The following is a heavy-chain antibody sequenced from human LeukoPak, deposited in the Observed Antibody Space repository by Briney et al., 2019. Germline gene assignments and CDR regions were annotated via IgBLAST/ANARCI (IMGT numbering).Heavy chain of an antibody. CDR3: ARAGGYCSGGSCFKQYYFDY. Sequence: SETLSLTCAVYGGSFSGYYWSWIRQPPGKGLEWIGEINHSGSTNYNPSLKSRVTISADTSKNQFSLKLSSVTAADTAVYYCARAGGYCSGGSCFKQYYFDYWGQGTLVTVSS. D-gene: IGHD2-15*01. CDR2: INHSGST. J-gene: IGHJ4*02. V-gene: IGHV4-34*01. CDR1: GGSFSGYY.